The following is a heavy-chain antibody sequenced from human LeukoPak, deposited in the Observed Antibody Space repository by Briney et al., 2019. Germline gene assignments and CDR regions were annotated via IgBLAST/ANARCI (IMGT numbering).Heavy chain of an antibody. CDR2: ISSSSSYI. CDR3: ARVITMVRGGLDHYYYGMDV. J-gene: IGHJ6*02. V-gene: IGHV3-21*01. D-gene: IGHD3-10*01. CDR1: GFTFNNNA. Sequence: GGSLRLSCATSGFTFNNNAMSWVRQAPGKGLEWVSSISSSSSYIYYADSVKGRFTISRDNAKNSLYLQMNSLRAEDTAVYYCARVITMVRGGLDHYYYGMDVWGQGTTVTVSS.